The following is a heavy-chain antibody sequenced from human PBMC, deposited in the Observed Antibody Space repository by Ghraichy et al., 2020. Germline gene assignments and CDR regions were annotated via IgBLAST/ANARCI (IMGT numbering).Heavy chain of an antibody. Sequence: GGSLRLSCAASGFTFSSYAMSWVRQAPGKGLEWVSAISGSGGSTYYADTVKGRFTISRDNTKNTLYLQMNSLRAEDTAVYYCAEITVTTWDYYAMDVWGQGTTVTVSS. CDR1: GFTFSSYA. J-gene: IGHJ6*02. CDR2: ISGSGGST. D-gene: IGHD4-17*01. V-gene: IGHV3-23*01. CDR3: AEITVTTWDYYAMDV.